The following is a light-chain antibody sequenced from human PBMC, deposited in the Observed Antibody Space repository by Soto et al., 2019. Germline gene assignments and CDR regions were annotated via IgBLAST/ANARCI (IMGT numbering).Light chain of an antibody. CDR2: GAS. V-gene: IGKV3-15*01. J-gene: IGKJ1*01. CDR3: RPYNNWTPAT. CDR1: QTVTRN. Sequence: EIVMTQSPASLSVSPGERATLSCRASQTVTRNLAWYQQKPGQAPRLLIYGASTRATGIPARFSGSGSVTEFLLTISSLQDAYSAVYYCRPYNNWTPATFGQGTKVEIK.